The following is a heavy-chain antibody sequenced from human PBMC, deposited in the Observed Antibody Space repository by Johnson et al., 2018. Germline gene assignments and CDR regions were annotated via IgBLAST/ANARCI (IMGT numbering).Heavy chain of an antibody. D-gene: IGHD4-23*01. V-gene: IGHV4-4*09. Sequence: QVQLQESGPGLVKPSETLSLTCTVSGGSISSYYWSWIRQPPGKGLEWMGIIYPGDSDTRYSPSFQGQVTISADKSISPAYLQWSSLKASDTAMYYCARTTVVTPNYGMDVWGPGTTVTVSS. CDR1: GGSISSYY. CDR3: ARTTVVTPNYGMDV. J-gene: IGHJ6*02. CDR2: IYPGDSDT.